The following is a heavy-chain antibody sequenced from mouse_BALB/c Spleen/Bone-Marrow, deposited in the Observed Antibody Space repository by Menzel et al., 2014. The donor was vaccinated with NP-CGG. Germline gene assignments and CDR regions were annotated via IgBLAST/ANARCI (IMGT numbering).Heavy chain of an antibody. V-gene: IGHV1-7*01. CDR2: IDPSTGHT. J-gene: IGHJ3*01. CDR1: GFPFTTYW. Sequence: QLQQPGAELAKPGASVKMSCKASGFPFTTYWMHWFKQRPGQGLEWIGYIDPSTGHTEYNQNFKDKATLTADKSSSTAYMQLSSLTSEDSAVYYCARPYRYDKEFAYWGQGTLVTVSA. CDR3: ARPYRYDKEFAY. D-gene: IGHD2-14*01.